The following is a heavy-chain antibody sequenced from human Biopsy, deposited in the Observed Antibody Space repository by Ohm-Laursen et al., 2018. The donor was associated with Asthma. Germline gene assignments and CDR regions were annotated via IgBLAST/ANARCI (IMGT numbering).Heavy chain of an antibody. CDR3: ARHWDWGSFFDY. D-gene: IGHD7-27*01. CDR1: GGSMSSSSYY. CDR2: ISYTGSA. J-gene: IGHJ4*02. Sequence: SETLSLTCSVSGGSMSSSSYYWGWIRQPPGKGLEWMGSISYTGSAYHNPSLKSRVTISVDPSKNPFSLKLSSATAADTAVYYCARHWDWGSFFDYWGQGTPVTVSS. V-gene: IGHV4-39*01.